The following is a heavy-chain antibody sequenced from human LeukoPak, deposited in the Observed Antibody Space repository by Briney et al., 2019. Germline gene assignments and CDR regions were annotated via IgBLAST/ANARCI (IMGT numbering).Heavy chain of an antibody. Sequence: SETLSLTCTVSGGSISSSSYYWGWIRQPPGKGLEWIGSIYYSGSTYYNPSLKSRVTISVDTSKNQFSLKLSSVTAADTAVYYCARRDGYNPIFDYWGQGTLVTVSS. J-gene: IGHJ4*02. CDR3: ARRDGYNPIFDY. D-gene: IGHD5-24*01. V-gene: IGHV4-39*01. CDR1: GGSISSSSYY. CDR2: IYYSGST.